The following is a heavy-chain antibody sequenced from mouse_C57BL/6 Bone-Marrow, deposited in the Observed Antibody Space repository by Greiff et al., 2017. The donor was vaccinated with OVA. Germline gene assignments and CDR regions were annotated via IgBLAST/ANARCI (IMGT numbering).Heavy chain of an antibody. V-gene: IGHV7-1*01. D-gene: IGHD1-1*01. J-gene: IGHJ2*01. CDR3: ARDAVLDYGAFDY. Sequence: EVKLVESGGGLVQSGRSLRLSCATSGFTFSDFYMEWVRQAPGKGLEWIAASRNKANDYTTEYSASVKGRFIVSRDTSQSILYLQMNALRAEDTAIYYCARDAVLDYGAFDYWGQGTTLTVSS. CDR1: GFTFSDFY. CDR2: SRNKANDYTT.